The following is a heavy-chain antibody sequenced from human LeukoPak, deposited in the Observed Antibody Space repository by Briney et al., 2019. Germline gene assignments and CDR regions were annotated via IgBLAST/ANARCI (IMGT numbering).Heavy chain of an antibody. CDR2: INHSGST. J-gene: IGHJ5*02. V-gene: IGHV4-34*01. CDR1: GGSFRGYY. D-gene: IGHD1-1*01. CDR3: ARELVKANWFDP. Sequence: PSETLSLTXAVYGGSFRGYYWSWIRQSPGKGLEWIGEINHSGSTNYNPSLKSRVTISVDTSKNQFSLKLSSVTAADTAVYYCARELVKANWFDPWGQGTLVTVSS.